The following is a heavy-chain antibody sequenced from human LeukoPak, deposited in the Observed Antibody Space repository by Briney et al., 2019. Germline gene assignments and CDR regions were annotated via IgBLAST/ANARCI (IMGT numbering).Heavy chain of an antibody. CDR2: IIPIFGTA. CDR3: ARYPLMEEQLVGARIDCYYGMDV. V-gene: IGHV1-69*13. J-gene: IGHJ6*02. D-gene: IGHD6-6*01. Sequence: GASVKVSCKASGGTFSSYAISWVRQAPGQGLEWMGGIIPIFGTANYAQKFQGRVTITADESTSTAYMELSSLRSEDTAVYYCARYPLMEEQLVGARIDCYYGMDVWGQGTTVTVSS. CDR1: GGTFSSYA.